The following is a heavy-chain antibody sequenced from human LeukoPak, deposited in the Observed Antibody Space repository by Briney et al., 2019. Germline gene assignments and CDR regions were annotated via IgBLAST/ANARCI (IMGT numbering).Heavy chain of an antibody. V-gene: IGHV4-39*01. CDR1: GGSISSSSYY. CDR2: IYYSGST. J-gene: IGHJ2*01. D-gene: IGHD2-15*01. Sequence: SETLSLTCTVSGGSISSSSYYWGWIRQPPGKGLEWIGSIYYSGSTYYNPSLKSRVTIPVDTSKNQFSLKLSSVTAADTAVYYCARAYIVVVVAAKPPHWYFDLWGRGTLVTVSS. CDR3: ARAYIVVVVAAKPPHWYFDL.